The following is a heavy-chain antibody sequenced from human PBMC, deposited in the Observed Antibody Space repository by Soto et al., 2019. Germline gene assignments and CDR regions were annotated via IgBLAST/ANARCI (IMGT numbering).Heavy chain of an antibody. CDR2: ISAYNVNT. D-gene: IGHD3-10*01. V-gene: IGHV1-18*04. CDR3: SRVFGSGTQSAFFFDY. Sequence: QVQLVQSGAEVKKPGASVKVSCKASGYTFTSSGISWVRQAPGQGLEWMGWISAYNVNTNYAQKFQGRVTMTTDTSTSTAYMDLRSLRSDDTAVYYCSRVFGSGTQSAFFFDYWGQGTLVTVSS. J-gene: IGHJ4*02. CDR1: GYTFTSSG.